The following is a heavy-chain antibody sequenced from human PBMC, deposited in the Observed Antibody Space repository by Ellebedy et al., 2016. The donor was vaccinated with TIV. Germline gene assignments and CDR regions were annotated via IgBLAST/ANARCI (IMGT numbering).Heavy chain of an antibody. CDR3: ARLSQPQLLPDYRHAFDI. D-gene: IGHD5-12*01. CDR2: LSGSGDTT. J-gene: IGHJ3*02. CDR1: GFIFSNYA. Sequence: GESLKISCAASGFIFSNYAMTWVRQAPGKGLEWVSSLSGSGDTTYHADSVKGRCTISRDNFKDTLYLQMDRLGAEDTAVYYCARLSQPQLLPDYRHAFDIWGQGTMVTVSS. V-gene: IGHV3-23*01.